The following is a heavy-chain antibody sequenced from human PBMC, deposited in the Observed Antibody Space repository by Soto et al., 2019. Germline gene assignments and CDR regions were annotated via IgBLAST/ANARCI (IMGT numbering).Heavy chain of an antibody. Sequence: GASVKVSCKASGYTFTGYYMHWVRQAPGQGLEWMGWINPNSGGTNYAQKFQGRVTMTRDTSISTAYMELSRLRSDDTAVYYCARHLVVYAILDYYYGMDVWGQGTTVTVSS. V-gene: IGHV1-2*02. CDR2: INPNSGGT. CDR1: GYTFTGYY. J-gene: IGHJ6*02. CDR3: ARHLVVYAILDYYYGMDV. D-gene: IGHD2-8*02.